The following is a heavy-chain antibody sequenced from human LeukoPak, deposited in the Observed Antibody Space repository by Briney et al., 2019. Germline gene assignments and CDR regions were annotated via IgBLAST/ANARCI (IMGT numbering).Heavy chain of an antibody. Sequence: SQTLSLTCTVSGGSISRGGYYWSWIRQHPGKGLEWIGYIYYSGSTYYNPSLKSRVTISVDTSKNQFSLKLSSVTAADTAVYYCARRTVGIAARPWGWFDPWGQGTRVTVSS. D-gene: IGHD6-6*01. CDR3: ARRTVGIAARPWGWFDP. CDR1: GGSISRGGYY. V-gene: IGHV4-31*03. J-gene: IGHJ5*02. CDR2: IYYSGST.